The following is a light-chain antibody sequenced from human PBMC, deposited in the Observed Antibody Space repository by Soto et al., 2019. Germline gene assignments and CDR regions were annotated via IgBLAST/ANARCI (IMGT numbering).Light chain of an antibody. Sequence: VTITCRASQSISSWLAWYQQKPGKAPKLLIYDASRLESGVPSRFSGSGSGIVSTLSRRRLQPGGFATHAGPLYNSYSAWSSGAGTKVDIK. CDR1: QSISSW. V-gene: IGKV1-5*01. J-gene: IGKJ4*02. CDR2: DAS. CDR3: PLYNSYSAWS.